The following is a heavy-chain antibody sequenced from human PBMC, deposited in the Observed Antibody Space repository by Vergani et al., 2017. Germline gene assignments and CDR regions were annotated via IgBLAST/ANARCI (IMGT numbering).Heavy chain of an antibody. Sequence: QVQLVQSGAEVKKPGSSVKVSCKASGGTFSSYAISWVRQAPGQGLAWMGGIIPIFGTANYAQKFQGRVTITADNSTSTAYMELSSLRSEDTGVYYCARGPQLHCSGRSCYDSYYDYYWMDVWGQGTTVTASS. CDR2: IIPIFGTA. V-gene: IGHV1-69*06. D-gene: IGHD2-15*01. CDR3: ARGPQLHCSGRSCYDSYYDYYWMDV. CDR1: GGTFSSYA. J-gene: IGHJ6*02.